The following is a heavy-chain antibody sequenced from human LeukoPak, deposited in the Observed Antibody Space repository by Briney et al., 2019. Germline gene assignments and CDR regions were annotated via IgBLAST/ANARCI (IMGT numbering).Heavy chain of an antibody. V-gene: IGHV3-30-3*01. Sequence: PGGSLRLSCAASGFTFSSYWMSWVRQAPGKGLEWVAVISYDGSNKYYADSVKGRFTISRDNSKNTLYLQMNSLRAEDTAVYYCARDGTYYDFWSGYSYNWFDPWGQGTLVTVSS. D-gene: IGHD3-3*01. CDR1: GFTFSSYW. CDR2: ISYDGSNK. J-gene: IGHJ5*02. CDR3: ARDGTYYDFWSGYSYNWFDP.